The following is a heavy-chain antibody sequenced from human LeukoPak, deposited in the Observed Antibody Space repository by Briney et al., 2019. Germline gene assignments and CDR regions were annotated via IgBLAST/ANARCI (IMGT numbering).Heavy chain of an antibody. CDR1: GGSIRSSTDY. CDR3: ARLCVPGWFDP. D-gene: IGHD3-10*02. V-gene: IGHV4-39*01. J-gene: IGHJ5*02. CDR2: IYKDGGT. Sequence: SQTLSLTCTVSGGSIRSSTDYWGWIRQPPGKGLAWIGTIYKDGGTYYNSSLKSRLTISVDTSKNQFSLRLTSVTAADTAVYYCARLCVPGWFDPWGQGTLVIVSS.